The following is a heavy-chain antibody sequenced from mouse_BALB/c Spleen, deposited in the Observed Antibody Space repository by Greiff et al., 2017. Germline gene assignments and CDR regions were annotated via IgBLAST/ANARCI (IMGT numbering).Heavy chain of an antibody. CDR3: ASMITTRAGFAD. J-gene: IGHJ3*01. CDR2: IDPENGNT. V-gene: IGHV14-1*02. D-gene: IGHD2-4*01. Sequence: VQLQQSGAELVRPGALVKLSCKASGFNIKDYYMHWVKQRPEQGLEWIGWIDPENGNTIYDPKFQGKASITADTSSNTAYLQLSSLTSEDTAVYYCASMITTRAGFADWGQGTLVTVSA. CDR1: GFNIKDYY.